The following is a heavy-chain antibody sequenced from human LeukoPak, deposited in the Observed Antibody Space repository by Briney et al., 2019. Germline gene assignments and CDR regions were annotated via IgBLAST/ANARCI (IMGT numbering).Heavy chain of an antibody. V-gene: IGHV3-53*05. CDR2: IYSGGST. CDR1: GFTVSSNY. CDR3: ARSPDYGGNSGTVDY. J-gene: IGHJ4*02. D-gene: IGHD4-23*01. Sequence: PGGSLRLSCAASGFTVSSNYMSWVRQAPGKGLEWVSVIYSGGSTYYADSVKGRFTISRDNSKNTLYLQMNSLRSEDTAVYYCARSPDYGGNSGTVDYWGQGTLVTVSS.